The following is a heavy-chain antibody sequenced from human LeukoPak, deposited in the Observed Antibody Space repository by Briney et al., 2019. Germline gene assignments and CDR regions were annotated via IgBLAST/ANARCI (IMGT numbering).Heavy chain of an antibody. J-gene: IGHJ5*02. CDR1: GFTFSSYD. CDR3: ARGSSGGNLDP. Sequence: GGSLRRSCAASGFTFSSYDMHWVRQATGKGLEWVSAIGNAGDTYYPGSVKGRFTISRENAKNSLYLQMNSLRAGDTAVYYCARGSSGGNLDPWGQGTLVTVSS. D-gene: IGHD3-22*01. CDR2: IGNAGDT. V-gene: IGHV3-13*04.